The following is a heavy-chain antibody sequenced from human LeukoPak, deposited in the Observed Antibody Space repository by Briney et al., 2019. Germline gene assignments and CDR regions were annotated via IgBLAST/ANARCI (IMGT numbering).Heavy chain of an antibody. V-gene: IGHV3-21*01. CDR3: ARGLYYYDSSGYYFAAFDI. Sequence: GGSLRLSCAASGFTFSSYSMNWVRQAPGKGLEWVSSISRSSSYIYYADSVKGRFTISRDNAKNSLYLQMNSLRAEDTAAYYCARGLYYYDSSGYYFAAFDIWGQGTMVTVSS. D-gene: IGHD3-22*01. CDR2: ISRSSSYI. J-gene: IGHJ3*02. CDR1: GFTFSSYS.